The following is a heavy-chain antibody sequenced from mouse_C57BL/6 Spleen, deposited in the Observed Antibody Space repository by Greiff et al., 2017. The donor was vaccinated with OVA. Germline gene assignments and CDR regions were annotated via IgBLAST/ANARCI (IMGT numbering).Heavy chain of an antibody. CDR1: GYTFTSYW. J-gene: IGHJ4*01. CDR3: ARGGYSNYVYAMDY. Sequence: QVQLQQPGAELVKPGASVKMSCKASGYTFTSYWITWVKQRPGQGLEWIGDIYPGSGSTNYNEKFKSKATLTVDTSSSTAYMQLSSLTSVDSAVYYCARGGYSNYVYAMDYWGQGTSVTVSS. CDR2: IYPGSGST. D-gene: IGHD2-5*01. V-gene: IGHV1-55*01.